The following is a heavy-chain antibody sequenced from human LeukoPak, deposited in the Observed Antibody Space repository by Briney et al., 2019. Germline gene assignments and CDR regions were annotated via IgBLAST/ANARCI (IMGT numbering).Heavy chain of an antibody. V-gene: IGHV1-69*06. J-gene: IGHJ4*02. D-gene: IGHD2-2*01. CDR3: ARVMGRYCSSNSCYVDY. Sequence: ASVKVSCKASGGTFSSYAISWVRQAPGQGLEWMGGIIPIFGTANYAQKFQGRVTIIADKSTSTAYMELSSLRSEDTAAYYCARVMGRYCSSNSCYVDYWGQGTLVTVSS. CDR2: IIPIFGTA. CDR1: GGTFSSYA.